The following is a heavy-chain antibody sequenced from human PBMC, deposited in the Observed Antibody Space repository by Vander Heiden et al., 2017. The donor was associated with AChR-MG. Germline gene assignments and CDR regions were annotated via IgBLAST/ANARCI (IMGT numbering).Heavy chain of an antibody. Sequence: EVQLVQSGAEVKKPGESRKISCKTSGYTFNYYWIGWVRQMPGKGLEWMGIIYPSDSDTRYSPSFQGQVTVSADKSITTAYLQWSSLKASDTAIYYCARHRNSGWAGPFDYWGQGTLVTVSS. J-gene: IGHJ4*02. CDR3: ARHRNSGWAGPFDY. CDR1: GYTFNYYW. V-gene: IGHV5-51*01. D-gene: IGHD5-12*01. CDR2: IYPSDSDT.